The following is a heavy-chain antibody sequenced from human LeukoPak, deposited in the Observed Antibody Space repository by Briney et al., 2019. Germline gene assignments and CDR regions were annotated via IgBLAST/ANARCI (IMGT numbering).Heavy chain of an antibody. Sequence: SETLSLTCTVSGGSISSSSYYWGWIRQPPGKGLEWIGSIYHSGSTYYNPSLKSRVTIAVDTSKNQFSLKLSSVTAADTAVYYCARQANYDFWSGYYMDADYWGQGTLVTVSS. V-gene: IGHV4-39*01. D-gene: IGHD3-3*01. CDR1: GGSISSSSYY. CDR3: ARQANYDFWSGYYMDADY. J-gene: IGHJ4*02. CDR2: IYHSGST.